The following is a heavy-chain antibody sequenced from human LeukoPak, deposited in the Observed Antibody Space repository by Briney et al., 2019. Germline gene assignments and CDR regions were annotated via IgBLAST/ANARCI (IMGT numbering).Heavy chain of an antibody. V-gene: IGHV3-33*01. CDR3: ARGSWDSSSWLYYYYGMDV. CDR1: GFTFSSYG. J-gene: IGHJ6*02. Sequence: GGSLRLSCAASGFTFSSYGMHWVRQAPGKGLEWVAVIWYDGSNKYYADSVKGRFTISRDNSKNTLYLQMNSLRAEDTAVYYCARGSWDSSSWLYYYYGMDVWGQGTTVTVSS. D-gene: IGHD6-13*01. CDR2: IWYDGSNK.